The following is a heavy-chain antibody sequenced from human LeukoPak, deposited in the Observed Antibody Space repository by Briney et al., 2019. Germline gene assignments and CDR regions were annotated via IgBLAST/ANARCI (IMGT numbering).Heavy chain of an antibody. CDR1: GYSISSGYY. CDR3: ARGGHTAVDY. V-gene: IGHV4-38-2*01. D-gene: IGHD5-18*01. CDR2: IYHSGST. J-gene: IGHJ4*02. Sequence: SETLSLTCAVSGYSISSGYYWGWIRPPPGKGLEWIGSIYHSGSTYYNPSLKSRVTISVDTSKNQFSLKLSPVTAADTAVYYCARGGHTAVDYWGQGTLVTVSS.